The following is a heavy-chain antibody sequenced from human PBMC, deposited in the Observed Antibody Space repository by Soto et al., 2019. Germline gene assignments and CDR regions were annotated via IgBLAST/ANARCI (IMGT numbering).Heavy chain of an antibody. CDR3: ARDGGRHSGGIDY. J-gene: IGHJ4*02. CDR1: GGTFSSYP. CDR2: IIPIFGTA. D-gene: IGHD1-26*01. V-gene: IGHV1-69*01. Sequence: QVQLVQSGAEVKKPGSSVKVSCRASGGTFSSYPINGVGQAPGQGLEWMGEIIPIFGTANYAQKFQGRVTITADESTSTAYMELSSLRSEDTAVYYCARDGGRHSGGIDYWGQGTLVTVSS.